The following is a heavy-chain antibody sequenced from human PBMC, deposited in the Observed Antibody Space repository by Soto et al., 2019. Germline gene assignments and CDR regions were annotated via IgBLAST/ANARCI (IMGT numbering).Heavy chain of an antibody. CDR2: ISLSGAT. D-gene: IGHD3-9*01. CDR3: GIDRRDGYKRYCEF. V-gene: IGHV4-59*01. J-gene: IGHJ4*02. CDR1: GVSITSYF. Sequence: SETLSLTCTVSGVSITSYFWSWIRQTPGKGLDWIGSISLSGATYSNPSLKGRAALSVDTSENHLSLTLNSVTSADTAVYFCGIDRRDGYKRYCEFWGEGNQVTGS.